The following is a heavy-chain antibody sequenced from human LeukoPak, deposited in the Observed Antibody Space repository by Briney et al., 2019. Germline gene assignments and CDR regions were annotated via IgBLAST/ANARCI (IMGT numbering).Heavy chain of an antibody. CDR1: GYRFTGYY. CDR2: INPNSGGT. D-gene: IGHD6-13*01. J-gene: IGHJ5*02. CDR3: ARSSESTAGWFDP. V-gene: IGHV1-2*02. Sequence: VASVKVSCKAFGYRFTGYYMHWARQAPGQGLEWMGWINPNSGGTDYAQKFQGRVTMTRDTSISTAYLELSRLTSDDTAVYYCARSSESTAGWFDPWGQGTLVTVSS.